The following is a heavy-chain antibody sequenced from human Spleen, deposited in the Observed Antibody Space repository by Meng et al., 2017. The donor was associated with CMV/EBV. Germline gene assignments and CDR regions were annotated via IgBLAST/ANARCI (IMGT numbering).Heavy chain of an antibody. D-gene: IGHD2-21*01. J-gene: IGHJ6*02. Sequence: SCAASGFIFSDYWMHWVRQTPGKGLVWVSRINGDGSATDYAGSVKGRFTISRDNAKNRLYLQMNGLRAEDTAVYYCGRALWDYYGLNVWGQGTTVTVSS. CDR3: GRALWDYYGLNV. V-gene: IGHV3-74*01. CDR1: GFIFSDYW. CDR2: INGDGSAT.